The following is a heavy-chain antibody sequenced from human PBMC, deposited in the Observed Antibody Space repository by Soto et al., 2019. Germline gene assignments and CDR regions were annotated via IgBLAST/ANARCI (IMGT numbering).Heavy chain of an antibody. V-gene: IGHV3-74*01. J-gene: IGHJ4*02. D-gene: IGHD2-21*02. Sequence: EVQLVESGGGLVQPGGYLRLSCVASGFKFDYYWMHWVRQAPGGGLMWISRLQTDGSHPAYADSVKGRFTISRDNAKNTLYLQMNNLRVEDTAIYYCARGGDPDYWGQRTLVTVSS. CDR2: LQTDGSHP. CDR3: ARGGDPDY. CDR1: GFKFDYYW.